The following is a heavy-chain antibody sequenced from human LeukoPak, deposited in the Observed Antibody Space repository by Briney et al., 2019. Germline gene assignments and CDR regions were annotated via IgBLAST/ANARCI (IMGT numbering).Heavy chain of an antibody. CDR3: AKDNDFDS. D-gene: IGHD2-8*01. CDR1: GFTLSNAW. Sequence: PGGSLRLSCAASGFTLSNAWMSWVRQAPGKGLEWVANIKQDGSEKYYVDSVKGRFTISRDNAKNSLYLQMNSLRAEDTAVYYCAKDNDFDSWGQGTLVTVSS. CDR2: IKQDGSEK. V-gene: IGHV3-7*01. J-gene: IGHJ4*02.